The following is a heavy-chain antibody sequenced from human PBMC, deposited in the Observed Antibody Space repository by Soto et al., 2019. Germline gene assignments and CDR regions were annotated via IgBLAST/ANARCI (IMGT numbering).Heavy chain of an antibody. D-gene: IGHD3-16*01. J-gene: IGHJ4*02. V-gene: IGHV4-59*01. CDR2: MFYTGST. CDR3: ARVNRGGFDY. Sequence: QVQLQESGPGLVKPSETLSLTCTVSGGSIRDYYWVWIRQPPGKGLERMGSMFYTGSTDYNPALKSRVSISLSTSKNQFDLNLGSGTAAATAVYYGARVNRGGFDYWGQGALVTVSS. CDR1: GGSIRDYY.